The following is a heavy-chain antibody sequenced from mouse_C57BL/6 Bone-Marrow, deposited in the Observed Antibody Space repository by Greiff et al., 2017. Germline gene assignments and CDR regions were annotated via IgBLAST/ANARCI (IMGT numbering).Heavy chain of an antibody. J-gene: IGHJ3*01. CDR3: TRGYYGEEWFAY. Sequence: QVQLQQSGAELVRPGASVTLSCKASGYTFTDYEMHWVKQTPVHGLEWIGAIDPETGGSAYNQKFTGKGILTADKSSSTAYMELRSRTSEGSAVYYGTRGYYGEEWFAYWGQGTLVTVSA. CDR2: IDPETGGS. D-gene: IGHD1-1*01. V-gene: IGHV1-15*01. CDR1: GYTFTDYE.